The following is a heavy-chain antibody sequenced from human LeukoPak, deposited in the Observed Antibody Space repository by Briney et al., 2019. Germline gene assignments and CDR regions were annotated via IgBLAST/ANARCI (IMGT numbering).Heavy chain of an antibody. Sequence: ASVKVSCKASGYTFSSYAMNWVRQSPGQGLEWMGWINTNTGNPVHAQGFTGRFVFSLDTLVRTAYLQINSLKAEDTAVYYCARSFVVVPGAIDWFDPWGQGTLVTVSS. CDR2: INTNTGNP. J-gene: IGHJ5*02. CDR1: GYTFSSYA. D-gene: IGHD2-2*02. V-gene: IGHV7-4-1*02. CDR3: ARSFVVVPGAIDWFDP.